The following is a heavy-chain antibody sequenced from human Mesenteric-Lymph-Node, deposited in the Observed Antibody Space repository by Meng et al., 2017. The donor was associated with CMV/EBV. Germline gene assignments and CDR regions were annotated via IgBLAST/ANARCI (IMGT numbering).Heavy chain of an antibody. Sequence: GRSLRLSCAASGSTFSTHGMHWVRKAPGKGLEWVCFIWFDGTRPDCIDSVTDRFTTSRDNSKTTLYLQMNSLRAEDTAIYYCARYTTDWGFDYWGQGTLVTVSS. D-gene: IGHD3-9*01. V-gene: IGHV3-33*01. J-gene: IGHJ4*02. CDR3: ARYTTDWGFDY. CDR2: IWFDGTRP. CDR1: GSTFSTHG.